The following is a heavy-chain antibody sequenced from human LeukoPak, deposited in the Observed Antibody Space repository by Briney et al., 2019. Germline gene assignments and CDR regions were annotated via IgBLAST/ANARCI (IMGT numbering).Heavy chain of an antibody. Sequence: GGSLRLSCAASGFTFSSYAMSWVRQAPGKGLEWVSAISGSGGSTYYADSVRGRFTISRDNSKNTLYLQMNSLKVEDTAVYFCAKAPVGANYYDSSGYFDYWGQGTLVTVSS. J-gene: IGHJ4*02. CDR2: ISGSGGST. D-gene: IGHD3-22*01. V-gene: IGHV3-23*01. CDR1: GFTFSSYA. CDR3: AKAPVGANYYDSSGYFDY.